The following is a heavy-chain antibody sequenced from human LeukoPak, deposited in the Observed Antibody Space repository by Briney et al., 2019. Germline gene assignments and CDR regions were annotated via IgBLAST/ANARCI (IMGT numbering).Heavy chain of an antibody. Sequence: VSGGXISSXXXXXIXXXXXXXXEXXGRIYTSGSTNYNPSLKSRVTMSVDTSKNQFSLKLSSVTAADTAVYYCARSSYGSGNWFDPWGQGTLVTVSS. J-gene: IGHJ5*02. CDR3: ARSSYGSGNWFDP. D-gene: IGHD3-10*01. V-gene: IGHV4-4*07. CDR1: GGXISSXX. CDR2: IYTSGST.